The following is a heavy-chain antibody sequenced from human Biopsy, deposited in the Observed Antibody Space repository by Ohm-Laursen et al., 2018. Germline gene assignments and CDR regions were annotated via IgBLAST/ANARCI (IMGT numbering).Heavy chain of an antibody. D-gene: IGHD2-15*01. V-gene: IGHV4-4*07. CDR3: ASLGRYCSGENCYGIDY. CDR2: ILFSGDT. Sequence: PGTLSLTCPVTDKSINKYYWSWPRQPAGKGLEYIGRILFSGDTNPDYNPSLKSRVTMSVDTSKNQFSLRLSSVTAADTAVYYCASLGRYCSGENCYGIDYWGQGTLVTVSS. CDR1: DKSINKYY. J-gene: IGHJ4*02.